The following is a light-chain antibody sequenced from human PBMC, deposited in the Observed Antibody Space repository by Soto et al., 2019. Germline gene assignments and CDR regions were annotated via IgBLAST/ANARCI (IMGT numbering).Light chain of an antibody. CDR1: QSLLHSNGYNY. Sequence: DIVMTQSPLSLPVTPGEPASISCRSSQSLLHSNGYNYLDWYLQKPGQSPQLLIYLGSNRASGVPDGFSGSGSGTDITLKISRVEAEDVGVYYCMQALQTPSFGGGTKVEIK. CDR3: MQALQTPS. V-gene: IGKV2-28*01. CDR2: LGS. J-gene: IGKJ4*01.